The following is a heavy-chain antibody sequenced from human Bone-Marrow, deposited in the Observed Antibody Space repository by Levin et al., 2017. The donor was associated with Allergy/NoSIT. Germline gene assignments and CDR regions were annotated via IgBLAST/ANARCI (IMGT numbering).Heavy chain of an antibody. V-gene: IGHV4-61*01. J-gene: IGHJ5*02. Sequence: ASETLSLTCTVSGGSINSGTYYWTWMRQPPGKGLEWIGYIYSNGNSAYNPSLKSRLTMSVDTSKNQFSLQLISVTAADTAVYYCVRGTLAAAGSRRFDPWGEGTLVTVSS. CDR1: GGSINSGTYY. CDR3: VRGTLAAAGSRRFDP. D-gene: IGHD6-13*01. CDR2: IYSNGNS.